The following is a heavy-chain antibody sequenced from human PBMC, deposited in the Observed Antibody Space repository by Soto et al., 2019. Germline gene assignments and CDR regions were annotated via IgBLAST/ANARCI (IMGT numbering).Heavy chain of an antibody. CDR3: ARRRYPFGDPSLFDP. J-gene: IGHJ5*02. D-gene: IGHD1-20*01. CDR2: IYYSGST. CDR1: GGSISSYY. Sequence: SETLSLTCTVSGGSISSYYWSWIRQPPGKGLEWIGYIYYSGSTNYNPSLKSRVTISVDTSKNQFSLKLSSVTAADTAVYYCARRRYPFGDPSLFDPWGQGTLVTVSS. V-gene: IGHV4-59*01.